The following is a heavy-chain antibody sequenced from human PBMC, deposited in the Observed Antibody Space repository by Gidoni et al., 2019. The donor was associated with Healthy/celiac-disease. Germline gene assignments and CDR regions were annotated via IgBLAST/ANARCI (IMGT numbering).Heavy chain of an antibody. D-gene: IGHD4-17*01. CDR1: GYTFTSYD. V-gene: IGHV1-8*01. CDR2: MNPNSGNT. CDR3: ARTKHNDYGDYGLKYYYYYYGMDV. Sequence: QVQLVQSGAEVKKPGASVKVSCKASGYTFTSYDINWVRQATGQGLEWMGWMNPNSGNTGYAQKFQGRVTMTRNTSISTAYMELSSLRSEDTAVYYCARTKHNDYGDYGLKYYYYYYGMDVWGQGTTVTVSS. J-gene: IGHJ6*02.